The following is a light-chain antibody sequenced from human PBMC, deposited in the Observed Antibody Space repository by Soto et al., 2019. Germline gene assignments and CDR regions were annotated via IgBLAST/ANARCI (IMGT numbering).Light chain of an antibody. Sequence: EIVLTQSPATLSLSPGERATLSCRASQSVSSNLAWYQQKPGQAPRLLIYGASSRATGIPDRFSGSGSGTDFTLTISSLEPEDFAVYYCQQRSNWPPAFGQGTRLENK. V-gene: IGKV3-11*01. J-gene: IGKJ5*01. CDR3: QQRSNWPPA. CDR1: QSVSSN. CDR2: GAS.